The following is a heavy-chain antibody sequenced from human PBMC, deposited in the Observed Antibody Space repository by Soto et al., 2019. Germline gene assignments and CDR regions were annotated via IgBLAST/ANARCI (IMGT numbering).Heavy chain of an antibody. D-gene: IGHD3-16*01. V-gene: IGHV5-10-1*01. J-gene: IGHJ3*02. CDR1: GYSFTSYW. Sequence: GESLKISCKGSGYSFTSYWISWVHQMPGKGLEWMGRIDLSDSYTNYSPSFQGHVPISADKSISTAYLQWSSLKASDTAMYYGACGGEQAFDIWGQGTMVTVSS. CDR2: IDLSDSYT. CDR3: ACGGEQAFDI.